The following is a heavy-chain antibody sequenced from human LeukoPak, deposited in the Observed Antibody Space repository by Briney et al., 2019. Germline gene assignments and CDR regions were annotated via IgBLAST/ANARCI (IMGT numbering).Heavy chain of an antibody. CDR1: GGSISSYY. Sequence: SETLSLTCTVSGGSISSYYWSWIRQPAGKGLEWIGRIYTSGSTNYNPSLKSRVTMSVDTSKNQFSLKLSSVTAADTAVYCCARVGRDSSRVYYFDYWGQGTLVTVSS. D-gene: IGHD6-13*01. V-gene: IGHV4-4*07. CDR3: ARVGRDSSRVYYFDY. CDR2: IYTSGST. J-gene: IGHJ4*02.